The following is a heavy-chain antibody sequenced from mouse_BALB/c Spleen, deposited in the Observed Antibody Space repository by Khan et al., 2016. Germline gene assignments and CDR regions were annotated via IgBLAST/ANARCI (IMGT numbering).Heavy chain of an antibody. V-gene: IGHV1-80*01. CDR2: IYPGDGDT. Sequence: QVQLKQSGAELVRPGSSVKISCKASGYAFSSYWMNWVKQRPGQGLEWIGQIYPGDGDTNYNGKFKGKATLTADKSSSTAYMQLSSLTSEESAVYFSAKLTGTREAMDYGGKGPSVTVSS. CDR3: AKLTGTREAMDY. CDR1: GYAFSSYW. D-gene: IGHD4-1*01. J-gene: IGHJ4*01.